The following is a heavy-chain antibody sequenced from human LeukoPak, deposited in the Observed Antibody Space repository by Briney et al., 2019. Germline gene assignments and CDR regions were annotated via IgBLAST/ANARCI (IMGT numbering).Heavy chain of an antibody. CDR1: GYTLTELS. V-gene: IGHV1-24*01. CDR2: FDPKDGGT. Sequence: ASGTVSCKVSGYTLTELSMHWVRQAPGTGLERMGGFDPKDGGTVYAQKFQGRVTMTEDTSTDTAYLDLSSLRYEDTAVYYCATGRPQPPGATPREKAYYFDYWGQGTLVTVSS. D-gene: IGHD1-26*01. J-gene: IGHJ4*02. CDR3: ATGRPQPPGATPREKAYYFDY.